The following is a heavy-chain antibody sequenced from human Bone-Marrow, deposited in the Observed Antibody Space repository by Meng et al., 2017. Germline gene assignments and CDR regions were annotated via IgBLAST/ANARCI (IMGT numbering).Heavy chain of an antibody. CDR2: ISYDGSNK. D-gene: IGHD1-26*01. CDR3: ARAQIVGATTGWFDP. V-gene: IGHV3-30*04. CDR1: GFTFSSYA. J-gene: IGHJ5*02. Sequence: LTCAASGFTFSSYAMHWVRQAPGKGLEWVAVISYDGSNKYYADSVKGRFTISRDNSKNTLYLQMNSLRAEDTAVYYCARAQIVGATTGWFDPWGQGTLVTVSS.